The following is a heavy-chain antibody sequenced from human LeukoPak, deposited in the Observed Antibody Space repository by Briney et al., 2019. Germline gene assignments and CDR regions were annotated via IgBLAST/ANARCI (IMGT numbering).Heavy chain of an antibody. CDR2: INPNSGDT. CDR1: GYTFTAHY. Sequence: ASVKVSCKASGYTFTAHYLHWLRQAPGQGLEWMGWINPNSGDTKYAQKFQGWVTMTRDTSIGTAYMELTRLKSDDTAMYYCARGGGWGDTDAFFFWGQGTMITVSS. D-gene: IGHD5-18*01. V-gene: IGHV1-2*04. J-gene: IGHJ3*01. CDR3: ARGGGWGDTDAFFF.